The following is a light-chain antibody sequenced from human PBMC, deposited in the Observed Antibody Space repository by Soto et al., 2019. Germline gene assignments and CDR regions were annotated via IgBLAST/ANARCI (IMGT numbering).Light chain of an antibody. V-gene: IGKV1-5*03. J-gene: IGKJ1*01. CDR1: QTISSW. Sequence: DIQMTQSPSTLSGSVGDRVTITCRASQTISSWLAWYQQKPGKAPKLLIYKASTLKSGVPSRFSGSGSGTGFTLTISSLQPYDFATYYCQHYNSYSEAFGQGTKVELK. CDR2: KAS. CDR3: QHYNSYSEA.